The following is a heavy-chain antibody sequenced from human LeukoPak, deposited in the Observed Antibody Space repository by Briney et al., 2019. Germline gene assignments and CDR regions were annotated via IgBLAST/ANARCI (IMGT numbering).Heavy chain of an antibody. CDR2: ISNDGSNK. V-gene: IGHV3-30*18. Sequence: PWGSLRLSCAASGITFSYYGIHWVRQAPGKGLEGVASISNDGSNKYYADSVKGRFSISRDNSKNTLYLQMNSLRVEDTAVYYCAKDRGMARGIVISNWFDPWGQGTLVTVSS. J-gene: IGHJ5*02. D-gene: IGHD3-10*01. CDR1: GITFSYYG. CDR3: AKDRGMARGIVISNWFDP.